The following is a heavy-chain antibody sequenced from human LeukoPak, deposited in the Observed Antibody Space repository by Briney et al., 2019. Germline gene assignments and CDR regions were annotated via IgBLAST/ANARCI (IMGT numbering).Heavy chain of an antibody. D-gene: IGHD3-10*01. Sequence: ASVKVSCKASGYSFPHYYMHWVRQAPGQGLAWMGWIKPNSGGTRSAQKFQGTVTKTRDTSLSTAYMELSSLRYDDTAVYYCSTNIMGRDIINWFEPWGQGTLVTVSS. CDR3: STNIMGRDIINWFEP. CDR1: GYSFPHYY. CDR2: IKPNSGGT. V-gene: IGHV1-2*02. J-gene: IGHJ5*02.